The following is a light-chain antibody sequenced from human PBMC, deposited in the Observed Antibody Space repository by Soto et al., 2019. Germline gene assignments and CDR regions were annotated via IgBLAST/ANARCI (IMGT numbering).Light chain of an antibody. CDR1: PSVSSSY. J-gene: IGKJ1*01. Sequence: EIVLTQSPGTLSLSPGERATLSCRASPSVSSSYLAWYHQKPGQAPRPLIYGASSRATGIPDKFSGSGSWTDFTLNISRLEPQDLAVYSCPQYGSSPQTFGQGTKVDIK. CDR2: GAS. CDR3: PQYGSSPQT. V-gene: IGKV3-20*01.